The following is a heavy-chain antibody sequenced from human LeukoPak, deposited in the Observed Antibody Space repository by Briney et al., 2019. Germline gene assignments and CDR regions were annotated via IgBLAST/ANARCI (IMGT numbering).Heavy chain of an antibody. CDR1: GYTFTGYY. J-gene: IGHJ4*02. D-gene: IGHD3-22*01. Sequence: ASVTVSCKASGYTFTGYYMHWVRQAPGQGLEWMGWINPNSGGTNYAQKFQGRVTVARDTSISTAYMELSRLRSDDTAVYHCARGDSSVYYESRYSESDYWGQGTLVTVS. CDR3: ARGDSSVYYESRYSESDY. V-gene: IGHV1-2*02. CDR2: INPNSGGT.